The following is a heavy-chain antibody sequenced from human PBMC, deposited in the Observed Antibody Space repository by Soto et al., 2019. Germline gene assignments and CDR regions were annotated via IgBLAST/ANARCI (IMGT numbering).Heavy chain of an antibody. CDR1: GFTFSSYG. J-gene: IGHJ4*02. Sequence: LRLSCAASGFTFSSYGMHWVRQAPGKGLEWVAVISYDGSNKYYADSVKGRFTISRDNSKNTLYLQMNSLRAEDTAVYYCAKPDRIAVAGIYFDYWGQGTLVTVSS. CDR2: ISYDGSNK. V-gene: IGHV3-30*18. CDR3: AKPDRIAVAGIYFDY. D-gene: IGHD6-19*01.